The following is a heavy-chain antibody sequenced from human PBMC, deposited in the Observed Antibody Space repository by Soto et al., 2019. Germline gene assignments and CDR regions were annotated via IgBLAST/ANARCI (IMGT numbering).Heavy chain of an antibody. Sequence: EVQLVESGGGLVQPGGSLRLSCEASGFTVSNYDMHWVRQGTGKGLEWVSGISAAGDPDYADSVEGRFTISRENAPSSFRLQINRLRVGAPVVYHCARTYRSVYGLEVWAQANRVIVSS. V-gene: IGHV3-13*05. CDR1: GFTVSNYD. D-gene: IGHD4-4*01. CDR2: ISAAGDP. J-gene: IGHJ6*02. CDR3: ARTYRSVYGLEV.